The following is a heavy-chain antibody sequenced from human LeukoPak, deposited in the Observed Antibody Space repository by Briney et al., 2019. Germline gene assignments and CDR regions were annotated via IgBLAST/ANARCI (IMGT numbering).Heavy chain of an antibody. CDR2: ISSSSSYI. CDR1: GFTFSNYN. CDR3: AGGHVDTAMDLNEPNYYYYGMNV. D-gene: IGHD5-18*01. J-gene: IGHJ6*02. V-gene: IGHV3-21*04. Sequence: GGSLRLSCAASGFTFSNYNMNWVRQAPGKGLEWVSSISSSSSYIYYADSVKGRFTISRDNAKNSLYLQMNSLRAEDTAVYYCAGGHVDTAMDLNEPNYYYYGMNVXXXXTTXTVSS.